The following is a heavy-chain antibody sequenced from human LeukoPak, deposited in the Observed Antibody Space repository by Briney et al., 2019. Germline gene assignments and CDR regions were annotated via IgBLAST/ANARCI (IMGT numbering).Heavy chain of an antibody. J-gene: IGHJ4*02. V-gene: IGHV4-38-2*02. CDR3: ARVGATKYLDY. CDR1: GYSISSGYY. Sequence: SETLSLTCTVSGYSISSGYYWGWIRQPPGKGLEWIGSIYHSGSTYYNPSLKSRVTISVGTSKNQFSLKLSSVTAADTAVYYCARVGATKYLDYWGQGTLVTVSS. CDR2: IYHSGST. D-gene: IGHD1-26*01.